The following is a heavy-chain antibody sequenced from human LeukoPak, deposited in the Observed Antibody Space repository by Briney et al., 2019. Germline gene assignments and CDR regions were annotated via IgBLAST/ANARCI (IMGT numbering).Heavy chain of an antibody. D-gene: IGHD1-26*01. CDR2: VFTRGTT. CDR3: AREPAGTYYRFDP. J-gene: IGHJ5*02. CDR1: GGSISSDNYF. V-gene: IGHV4-61*02. Sequence: SGTLSLTCTVSGGSISSDNYFWTWIRQSAGKGLEFIGRVFTRGTTDPNPSFKSRVTISLDTSKNQFSLKLSSVTAADTAIYYCAREPAGTYYRFDPWGQGILVTVSS.